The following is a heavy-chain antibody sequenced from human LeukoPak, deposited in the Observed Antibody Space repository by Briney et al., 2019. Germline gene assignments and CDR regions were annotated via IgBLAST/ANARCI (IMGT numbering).Heavy chain of an antibody. Sequence: GEINHSGSTNYNPSLKSRVTISVDTSKNQFSLKLSSVTAADTAVYYCARVGGIFGVASDPIWGQGTLVTVSS. J-gene: IGHJ4*02. CDR2: INHSGST. CDR3: ARVGGIFGVASDPI. D-gene: IGHD3-3*01. V-gene: IGHV4-34*01.